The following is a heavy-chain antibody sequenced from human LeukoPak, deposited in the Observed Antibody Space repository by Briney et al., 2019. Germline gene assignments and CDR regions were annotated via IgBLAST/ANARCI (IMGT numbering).Heavy chain of an antibody. CDR2: ISGSGGST. D-gene: IGHD2-2*01. CDR3: AKGLDIVVPYYAMDV. Sequence: GGSLRLSCAASGFTFSSYAMSWVRQAPGKGLEWVSAISGSGGSTYYADSVKGRLTISRDNSKNTLYLQMNSLRAEDTAVYYCAKGLDIVVPYYAMDVWGQGTTVTVSS. V-gene: IGHV3-23*01. J-gene: IGHJ6*02. CDR1: GFTFSSYA.